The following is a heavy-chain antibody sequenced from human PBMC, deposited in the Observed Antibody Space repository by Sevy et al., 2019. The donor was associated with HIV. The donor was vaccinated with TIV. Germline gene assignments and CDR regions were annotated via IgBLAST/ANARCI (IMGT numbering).Heavy chain of an antibody. Sequence: GGSLRLSCAASGFTFSSYGMHWVRQAPGKGLEWVAFIRYDGSNKCYADSVKGRFTISRDNSKNTLYLQMNSLRAEDTAVYYCAKEYSYGYYLDYWGQGTLVTVSS. D-gene: IGHD5-18*01. CDR1: GFTFSSYG. J-gene: IGHJ4*02. V-gene: IGHV3-30*02. CDR3: AKEYSYGYYLDY. CDR2: IRYDGSNK.